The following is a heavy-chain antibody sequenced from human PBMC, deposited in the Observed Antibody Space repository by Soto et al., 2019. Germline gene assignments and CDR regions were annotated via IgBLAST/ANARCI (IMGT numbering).Heavy chain of an antibody. CDR3: AREGPGSYFHDY. Sequence: GGSLRLSCAASGFTFSSYAMHWVRQAPGKGLEWVAVISYDGSNKYYADSVKGRFTISRDNSKNTLYLQMNSLRAEDTAVYYCAREGPGSYFHDYWGQGTLVTVSS. D-gene: IGHD1-26*01. CDR2: ISYDGSNK. CDR1: GFTFSSYA. V-gene: IGHV3-30-3*01. J-gene: IGHJ4*02.